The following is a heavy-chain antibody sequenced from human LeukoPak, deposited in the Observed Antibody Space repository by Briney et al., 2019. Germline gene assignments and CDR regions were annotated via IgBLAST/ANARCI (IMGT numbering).Heavy chain of an antibody. D-gene: IGHD3-22*01. CDR2: ISYDGSDK. J-gene: IGHJ4*02. V-gene: IGHV3-30-3*01. Sequence: GGSLRLSCAASGFTFSSYAMHWVRQAPGKGLEWVAVISYDGSDKYYADSVKGRFTISRDNSKNTLYLQMNSLRAEDTAVYYCARDQGSSGYWAPGSGVDYWGQGTLVTVSS. CDR3: ARDQGSSGYWAPGSGVDY. CDR1: GFTFSSYA.